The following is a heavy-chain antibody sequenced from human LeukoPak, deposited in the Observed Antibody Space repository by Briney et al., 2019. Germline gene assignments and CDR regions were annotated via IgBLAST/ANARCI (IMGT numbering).Heavy chain of an antibody. J-gene: IGHJ4*02. D-gene: IGHD4-17*01. CDR2: IFYSGST. CDR3: AKDDNGDYGADY. CDR1: GGSIATSYY. V-gene: IGHV4-39*07. Sequence: SETLSLTCTVSGGSIATSYYWGWIRQPPGKGLEWIGVIFYSGSTNYSPSLKSRVTISLDTPKNQFSLKLTSVTAADTAVYYCAKDDNGDYGADYWGQGTLVTVSS.